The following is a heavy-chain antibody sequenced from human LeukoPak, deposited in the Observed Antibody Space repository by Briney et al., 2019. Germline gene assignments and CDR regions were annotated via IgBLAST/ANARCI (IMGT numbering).Heavy chain of an antibody. CDR2: INHSGST. D-gene: IGHD6-25*01. V-gene: IGHV4-34*01. CDR3: ARVRRSGGFLDI. CDR1: DGSFSDHY. Sequence: PSETLSLICAVYDGSFSDHYWSWIRQPPGKGLEWIGEINHSGSTNYNPSLRSRVTISVDTSKNQFSLKLRSVTAADTAVYYCARVRRSGGFLDIWGQGTMVTVSS. J-gene: IGHJ3*02.